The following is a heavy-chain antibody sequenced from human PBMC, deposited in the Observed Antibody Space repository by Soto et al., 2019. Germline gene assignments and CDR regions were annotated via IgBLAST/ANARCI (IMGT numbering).Heavy chain of an antibody. J-gene: IGHJ5*02. CDR2: IKSKSDGGTT. CDR1: GFTFSDAW. D-gene: IGHD2-8*02. CDR3: STHLWRLALVVGSTGDLNP. V-gene: IGHV3-15*01. Sequence: PGGSLRLSCAASGFTFSDAWMSWVRQAPGKGLDWVGRIKSKSDGGTTEYAAPVRGRITISRNQSKDTLYLQMNSLKTEDTAVYQWSTHLWRLALVVGSTGDLNPWGQGTPVTVSS.